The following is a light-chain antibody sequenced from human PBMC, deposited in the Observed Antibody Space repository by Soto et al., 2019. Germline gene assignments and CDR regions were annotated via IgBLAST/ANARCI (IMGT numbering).Light chain of an antibody. V-gene: IGKV4-1*01. Sequence: DIVMTQSPDSLAVSLGERATINCKSSQNVLYSSNNKNYLAWYQQKPGQPPKLLIYWASTRESGVPDRFSGSGSGTDFTLTISSLQDEDVAVYYCQQYFGTPYTFGQGTKLEIK. J-gene: IGKJ2*01. CDR2: WAS. CDR3: QQYFGTPYT. CDR1: QNVLYSSNNKNY.